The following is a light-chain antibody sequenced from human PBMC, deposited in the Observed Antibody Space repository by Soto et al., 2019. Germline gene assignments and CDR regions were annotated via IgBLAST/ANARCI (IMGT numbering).Light chain of an antibody. Sequence: AIRMTKFPSPFLDLKGARVPTPCRAGKAFRSNLAWYKEKPGKAPRLLIYTASYLESGVPSRFSGGGSGTDFTLTISSLQSEDFAVYYCQQYFSYPLTFGGGTKVEIK. V-gene: IGKV1-8*01. CDR2: TAS. CDR3: QQYFSYPLT. CDR1: KAFRSN. J-gene: IGKJ4*01.